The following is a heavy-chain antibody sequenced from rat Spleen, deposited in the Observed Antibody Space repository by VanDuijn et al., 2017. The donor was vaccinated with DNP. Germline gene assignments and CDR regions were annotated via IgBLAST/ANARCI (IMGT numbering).Heavy chain of an antibody. Sequence: QVQLKESGPGLVQPSQTLSLTCTVSGFSLTNYGVSWVRQPPGKGLEWIAGLSSGENTYYDSALKSRLTISRDTSQSQVFLNMISLQTEDTAIYFCTRGDRDTYAHTFFYFDYWGQGVMVTVSS. CDR1: GFSLTNYG. CDR2: LSSGENT. J-gene: IGHJ2*01. CDR3: TRGDRDTYAHTFFYFDY. D-gene: IGHD2-5*01. V-gene: IGHV2S12*01.